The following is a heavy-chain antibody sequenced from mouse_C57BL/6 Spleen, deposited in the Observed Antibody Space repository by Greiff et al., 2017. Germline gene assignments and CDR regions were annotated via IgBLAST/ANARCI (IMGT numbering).Heavy chain of an antibody. CDR1: GYAFSSSW. CDR2: IYPGNGDT. Sequence: VQLQQSGPELVKPGASVKISCKASGYAFSSSWMNWVKQRPGKGLEWIGRIYPGNGDTNYNGKFKGKATLTADKPSSTAYMQLSSLTSEDSAVYFCAKSPYYYGSDYWGQGTTLTVSS. V-gene: IGHV1-82*01. CDR3: AKSPYYYGSDY. D-gene: IGHD1-1*01. J-gene: IGHJ2*01.